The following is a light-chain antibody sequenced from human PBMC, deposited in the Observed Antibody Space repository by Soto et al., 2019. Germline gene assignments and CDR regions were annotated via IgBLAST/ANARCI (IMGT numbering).Light chain of an antibody. J-gene: IGKJ5*01. CDR1: QSVSSSY. CDR3: QQYGISPPIT. CDR2: GAS. Sequence: EIVLTQSPGTLSLSPGERATLSCRASQSVSSSYLAWYQQKPGQAPRLLIYGASSRATGIPDRFSGSRSGTDFTLTISRLEPEDFAVYYCQQYGISPPITFGQGTRLEIK. V-gene: IGKV3-20*01.